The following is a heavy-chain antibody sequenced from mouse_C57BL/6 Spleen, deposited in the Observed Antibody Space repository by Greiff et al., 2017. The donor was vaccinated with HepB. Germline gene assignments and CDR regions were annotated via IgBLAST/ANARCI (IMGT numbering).Heavy chain of an antibody. CDR3: ARERDYYGGDAMDY. Sequence: VQLQQPGAELVKPGASVKLSCKASGYTFTSYWMHWVKQRPGQGLEWIGMIHPNSGSTNYNEKFKSKATLTVDKSSSTAYMQLSSLTSEDSAVYYCARERDYYGGDAMDYWGQGTSVTVSS. J-gene: IGHJ4*01. CDR2: IHPNSGST. CDR1: GYTFTSYW. V-gene: IGHV1-64*01. D-gene: IGHD1-1*01.